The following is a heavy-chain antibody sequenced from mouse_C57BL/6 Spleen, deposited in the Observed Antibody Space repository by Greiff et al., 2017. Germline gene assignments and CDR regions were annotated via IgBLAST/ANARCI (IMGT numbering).Heavy chain of an antibody. V-gene: IGHV1-69*02. CDR3: SGWPYYFDD. CDR2: IDPSDSYT. D-gene: IGHD1-1*02. J-gene: IGHJ2*01. Sequence: QVQLQQPGAELVKPGASVKLSCKASGYTFTSYWMHWVKQRHGQGLEWIGEIDPSDSYTNYNQKFKGKATLTVDKSSSTAYMQLSSLTSEDSAVCDSSGWPYYFDDWGQGTTLTVSS. CDR1: GYTFTSYW.